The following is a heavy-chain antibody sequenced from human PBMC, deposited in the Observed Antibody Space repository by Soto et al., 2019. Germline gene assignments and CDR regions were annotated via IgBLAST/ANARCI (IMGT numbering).Heavy chain of an antibody. CDR3: ARRRIAVPELSSYDV. CDR1: DYSFTSYW. V-gene: IGHV5-51*01. J-gene: IGHJ3*01. D-gene: IGHD6-19*01. Sequence: GESLKISCRGSDYSFTSYWIGWVRQMPGKGLEWMVIIHPGDSDIKYSPSFQGQVTISADKSISTAYLQWSSLKASDTAMYYCARRRIAVPELSSYDVWGQGTMVTVSS. CDR2: IHPGDSDI.